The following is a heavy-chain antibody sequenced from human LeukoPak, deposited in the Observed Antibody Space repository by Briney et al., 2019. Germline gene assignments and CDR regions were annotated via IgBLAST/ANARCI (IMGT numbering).Heavy chain of an antibody. V-gene: IGHV4-59*01. D-gene: IGHD3-22*01. CDR2: IYYSGST. CDR3: ARVSIIVIRGSHWFDP. Sequence: NPSETLSLTCTVSGGSISSYYWSWIRQPPGKGLEWIGYIYYSGSTSYNPSLKSRVTISVDTSKNQFSLKLSSVTAADTAVYYCARVSIIVIRGSHWFDPWGQGTLVTVSS. CDR1: GGSISSYY. J-gene: IGHJ5*02.